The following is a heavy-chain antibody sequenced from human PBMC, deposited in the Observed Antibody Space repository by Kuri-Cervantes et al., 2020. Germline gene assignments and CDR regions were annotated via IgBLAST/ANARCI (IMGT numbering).Heavy chain of an antibody. CDR2: ISYDGSNK. Sequence: GESLKISCAASGFTFSTYAVHWVRQAPGKGLEWVAVISYDGSNKYYADSVKGRFTISRDNSKNTLYLEMNSLRAEDTAMYYCTRNTEGIDFWGQGTLVTVSS. J-gene: IGHJ4*02. CDR3: TRNTEGIDF. CDR1: GFTFSTYA. D-gene: IGHD2-8*02. V-gene: IGHV3-30*01.